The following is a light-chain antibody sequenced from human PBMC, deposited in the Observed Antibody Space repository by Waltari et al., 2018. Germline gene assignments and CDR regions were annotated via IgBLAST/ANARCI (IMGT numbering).Light chain of an antibody. CDR2: DAS. CDR3: QQRDT. Sequence: EIVLTQSPATLSLSPGDRATLSCRASQSVSSYLAWYQHTPGQAPRLLIYDASNRATGIPARFSGSGSGTDCTLTISSLEPEDFAVYYCQQRDTFGQGTKLEIK. V-gene: IGKV3-11*01. J-gene: IGKJ2*01. CDR1: QSVSSY.